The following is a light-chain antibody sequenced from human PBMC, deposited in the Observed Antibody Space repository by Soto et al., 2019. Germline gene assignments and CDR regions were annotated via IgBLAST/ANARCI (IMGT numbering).Light chain of an antibody. V-gene: IGKV3-15*01. CDR3: QQYNNWWT. J-gene: IGKJ1*01. CDR1: QSVASSY. Sequence: EVTTTQSPATMSVSPVARATLSCRASQSVASSYLAWYQQKPGQAPRLLIYGASTRATGIPARFSGSGSGTEFTLTISSLQSEDFAVYYCQQYNNWWTFGQGTKVDIK. CDR2: GAS.